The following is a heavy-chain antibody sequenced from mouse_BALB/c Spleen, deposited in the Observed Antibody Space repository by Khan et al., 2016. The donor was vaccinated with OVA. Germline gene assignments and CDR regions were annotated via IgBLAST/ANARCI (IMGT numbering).Heavy chain of an antibody. Sequence: QVQLKQSGAELMKPGASVKISCKATGYTFSSYWIEWVKQRPGHGLEWIGEILPGSGSTNYNEKFKGKATFTADTSSNTAYMQLSSLTSEDSAVYYCARYFYYRNYGAMAYWGQGTSVTVSS. CDR1: GYTFSSYW. CDR3: ARYFYYRNYGAMAY. CDR2: ILPGSGST. J-gene: IGHJ4*01. V-gene: IGHV1-9*01. D-gene: IGHD2-1*01.